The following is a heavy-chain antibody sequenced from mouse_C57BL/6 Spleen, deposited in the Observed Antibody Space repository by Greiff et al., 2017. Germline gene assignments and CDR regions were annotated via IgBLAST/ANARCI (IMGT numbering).Heavy chain of an antibody. D-gene: IGHD3-2*02. J-gene: IGHJ4*01. Sequence: QVQLQQPGAELVRPGTSVKLSCKASGYTFTSYWMHWVKQRPGQGLEWIGVIDPSDSYTNYNQKFKGKATLTVDTSSSTAYMQLSSLTSEDSAVYYCARRSDSSGYDAMDYWGQGTSVTVSS. CDR1: GYTFTSYW. CDR2: IDPSDSYT. CDR3: ARRSDSSGYDAMDY. V-gene: IGHV1-59*01.